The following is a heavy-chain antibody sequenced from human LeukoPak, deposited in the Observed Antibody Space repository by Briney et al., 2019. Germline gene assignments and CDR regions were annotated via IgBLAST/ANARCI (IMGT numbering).Heavy chain of an antibody. V-gene: IGHV3-43*02. J-gene: IGHJ4*02. CDR1: GFTFDDYA. CDR3: ASGVTTGMPDY. D-gene: IGHD4-17*01. Sequence: GGSLRLSCAASGFTFDDYAMHWVRQAPGKGLEWVSLISGDGGSTYYADSVKGRFTISRDNAKNSLYLQMNSLRAEDTAVYYCASGVTTGMPDYWGQGTLVTVSS. CDR2: ISGDGGST.